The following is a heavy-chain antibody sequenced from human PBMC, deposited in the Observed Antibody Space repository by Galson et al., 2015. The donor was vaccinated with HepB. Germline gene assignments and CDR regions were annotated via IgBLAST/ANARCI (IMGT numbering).Heavy chain of an antibody. CDR2: ISYDGSNK. CDR1: GFTYRIYG. D-gene: IGHD3-9*01. CDR3: AKDDAQYFDWFGVSFDY. V-gene: IGHV3-30*18. J-gene: IGHJ4*02. Sequence: SLRLSCAAPGFTYRIYGMHGARQAPGKGLEGVAVISYDGSNKYYADSVKGRFTISRDNSKNTLYLQMNSLRAEDTAVYYCAKDDAQYFDWFGVSFDYWGQGTLVTVSS.